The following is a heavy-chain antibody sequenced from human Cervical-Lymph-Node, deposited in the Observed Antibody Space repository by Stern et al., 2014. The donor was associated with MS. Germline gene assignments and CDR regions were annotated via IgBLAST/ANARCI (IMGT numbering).Heavy chain of an antibody. CDR3: ARKSSVGYR. V-gene: IGHV4-61*01. CDR2: SSYNGST. CDR1: GGSVSSGSYH. J-gene: IGHJ4*02. D-gene: IGHD5-18*01. Sequence: QVQLQESGPGLVKPSETLSLTCTVSGGSVSSGSYHWSWIRQPPGQRLEWIGHSSYNGSTNYNPSLKSRVTISVDMSKNQFSLNLSSVTAADTAVYYCARKSSVGYRWGQGTLVTVSS.